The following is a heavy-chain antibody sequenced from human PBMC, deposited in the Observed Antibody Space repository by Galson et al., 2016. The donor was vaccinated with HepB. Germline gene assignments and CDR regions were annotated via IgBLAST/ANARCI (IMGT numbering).Heavy chain of an antibody. CDR3: ARDDSYCGVDCYRHFVH. D-gene: IGHD2-21*02. V-gene: IGHV1-69*08. CDR1: GGSSIAYT. J-gene: IGHJ5*02. CDR2: MLPILDRP. Sequence: SVKVSCKASGGSSIAYTISWLRQAPGQGLEWLGRMLPILDRPNYAQSFQDRLTITADKYTNTAYLELNSLISDDTAVYYCARDDSYCGVDCYRHFVHWGQGTLVTVSS.